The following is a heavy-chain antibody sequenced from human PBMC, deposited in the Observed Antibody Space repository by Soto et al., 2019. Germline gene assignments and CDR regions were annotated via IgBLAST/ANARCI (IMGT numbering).Heavy chain of an antibody. CDR3: ARGHYYDSSGYYRYYYYYYGMDV. J-gene: IGHJ6*02. Sequence: SETLSRTCAVYGGSFSGYYWSWIRQPPGKGLEWIGEINHSGSTNYNPSLKSRVTISVDTSKNQFSLKLSSVTAADTAVYYCARGHYYDSSGYYRYYYYYYGMDVWGPGTTVTVSS. D-gene: IGHD3-22*01. CDR2: INHSGST. CDR1: GGSFSGYY. V-gene: IGHV4-34*01.